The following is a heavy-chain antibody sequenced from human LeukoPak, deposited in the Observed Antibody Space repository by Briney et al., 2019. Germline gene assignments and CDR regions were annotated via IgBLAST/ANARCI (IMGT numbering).Heavy chain of an antibody. V-gene: IGHV4-4*07. Sequence: SETLSLTCTVSGDSISSYYWSWIRQPAGKGLEWIGHIYTNGSTNYSPSLKSRVTMSVDMSKNHFSLKLSSVTAADTAVYYCARQTGSGLFILPGGQGTLVTVSS. D-gene: IGHD3/OR15-3a*01. CDR1: GDSISSYY. CDR3: ARQTGSGLFILP. J-gene: IGHJ4*02. CDR2: IYTNGST.